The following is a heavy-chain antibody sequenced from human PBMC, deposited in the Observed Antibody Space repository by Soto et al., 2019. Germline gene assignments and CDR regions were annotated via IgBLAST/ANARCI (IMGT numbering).Heavy chain of an antibody. CDR3: VKDRYVDY. Sequence: VGSLRLSCEASGFTFSTYGMHWVRQAPGKGLEYIASISSEGATTYYADSVKGRFIISRDNSKNTLYLQMSSLRADDTAVYYCVKDRYVDYWGQGILVTVSS. CDR2: ISSEGATT. CDR1: GFTFSTYG. V-gene: IGHV3-64D*06. J-gene: IGHJ4*02.